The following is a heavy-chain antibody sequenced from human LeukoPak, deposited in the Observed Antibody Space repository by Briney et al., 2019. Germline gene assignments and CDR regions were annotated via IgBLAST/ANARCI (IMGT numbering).Heavy chain of an antibody. J-gene: IGHJ3*01. CDR3: ARDTNDIDIDILGRAAGDAFDV. D-gene: IGHD6-13*01. V-gene: IGHV3-21*01. Sequence: PGGSLRLSCAASGFTFSTYNMNWVRQAPRKGLEWVASISRSTRYIFYADSVKGRFTISRDNAKNSLCLQMNSLRAEDTAVYYCARDTNDIDIDILGRAAGDAFDVWGQGTMVTVSS. CDR1: GFTFSTYN. CDR2: ISRSTRYI.